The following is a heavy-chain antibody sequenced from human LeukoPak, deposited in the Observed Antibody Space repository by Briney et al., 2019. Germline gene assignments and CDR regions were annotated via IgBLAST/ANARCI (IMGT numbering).Heavy chain of an antibody. CDR2: ISSSSSYI. V-gene: IGHV3-21*04. CDR3: AKDIGAGEGSGSSFPYYYGMDV. D-gene: IGHD3-10*01. Sequence: GGSLRLSCAASGFTFSSYSMNWVRQAPGKGLEWVSSISSSSSYIYYADSVKGRFTSSRDNAKNSLYLQMNSLRAEDTALYYCAKDIGAGEGSGSSFPYYYGMDVWGQGTTVTVSS. J-gene: IGHJ6*02. CDR1: GFTFSSYS.